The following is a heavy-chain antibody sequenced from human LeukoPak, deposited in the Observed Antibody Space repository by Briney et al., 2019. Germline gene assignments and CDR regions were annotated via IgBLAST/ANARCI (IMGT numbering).Heavy chain of an antibody. CDR3: ARDAQRGFDY. J-gene: IGHJ4*02. CDR1: GFTFSHYG. V-gene: IGHV3-33*01. CDR2: IWSDGTNQ. Sequence: GGSLRLSCAASGFTFSHYGMHWVRQAPGKGLEWVSVIWSDGTNQFYADSVKGRFTISRDDSQKTVFLQMSSLRGEDTAIYYCARDAQRGFDYWGKGTLVTVSS.